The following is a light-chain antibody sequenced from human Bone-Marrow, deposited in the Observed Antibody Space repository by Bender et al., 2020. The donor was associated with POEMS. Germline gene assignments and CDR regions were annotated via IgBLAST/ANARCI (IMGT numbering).Light chain of an antibody. Sequence: QSVLTQPPSVSGIPGQRVTISCTGSSSNIGAGYDVHWYQQLPGTAPKVLIHGNTNRPSGVSDRFSGSKSGTSASLAISGLQSEDEADYYCASWDGGLNGPVFGGGTKLTVL. V-gene: IGLV1-50*01. CDR3: ASWDGGLNGPV. CDR2: GNT. CDR1: SSNIGAGYD. J-gene: IGLJ2*01.